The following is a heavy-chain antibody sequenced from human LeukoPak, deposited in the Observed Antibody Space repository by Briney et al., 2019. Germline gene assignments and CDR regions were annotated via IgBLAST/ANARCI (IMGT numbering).Heavy chain of an antibody. J-gene: IGHJ3*02. D-gene: IGHD5-18*01. Sequence: PGGSLRLSCAASGFTFSSYSMNWVRQAPGKGLEWVSYISSSSSTIYYADSVKGRFTISRDNAKNSLYLQMNSLRAEDTAVYYCARGRAIQLWSTDAFDIWGQGTMVTVSS. CDR1: GFTFSSYS. V-gene: IGHV3-48*04. CDR2: ISSSSSTI. CDR3: ARGRAIQLWSTDAFDI.